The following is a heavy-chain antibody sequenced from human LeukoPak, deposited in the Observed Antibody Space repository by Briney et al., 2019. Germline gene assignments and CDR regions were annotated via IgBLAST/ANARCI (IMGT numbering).Heavy chain of an antibody. CDR1: GFTLTNAW. CDR2: IKSKTDGGTT. Sequence: PGGSLRLSCAASGFTLTNAWMSWVRQAPGKGLEWVGRIKSKTDGGTTDYAAPVKGRFTISRDDSKNTLYLQMNSLKTEDTAVYYCTTKRLRSPFDYWGQGTLVTVSS. V-gene: IGHV3-15*01. D-gene: IGHD4-17*01. CDR3: TTKRLRSPFDY. J-gene: IGHJ4*02.